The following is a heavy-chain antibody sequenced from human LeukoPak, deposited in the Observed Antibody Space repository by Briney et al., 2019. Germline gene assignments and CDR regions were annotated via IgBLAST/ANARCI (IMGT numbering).Heavy chain of an antibody. CDR3: ARYCSSTSCYFGGLDP. D-gene: IGHD2-2*01. J-gene: IGHJ5*02. CDR1: GFTFSDYY. CDR2: ISSSGSTI. V-gene: IGHV3-11*04. Sequence: PGGSLRLSCAASGFTFSDYYMSWIRQAPGKGLEWVSYISSSGSTIYYADSVKGRFTISRDNAKNSLYLQMNSLRAEDTAVYYCARYCSSTSCYFGGLDPWGQGTLVTVSS.